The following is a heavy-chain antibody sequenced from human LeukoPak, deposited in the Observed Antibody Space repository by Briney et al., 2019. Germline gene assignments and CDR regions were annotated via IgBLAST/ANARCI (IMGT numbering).Heavy chain of an antibody. CDR2: ISSSSSYI. D-gene: IGHD4-17*01. Sequence: GGSLSLSCAASGFTFSSYSMNWVRQAPGKGLEWVSSISSSSSYIYYADSVKGRFTISRDNAKNSLYLQMNSLRAEDTAVYYCARATHDYGDYVDYYYYYGMDVWGKGTTVTVSS. CDR1: GFTFSSYS. J-gene: IGHJ6*04. V-gene: IGHV3-21*01. CDR3: ARATHDYGDYVDYYYYYGMDV.